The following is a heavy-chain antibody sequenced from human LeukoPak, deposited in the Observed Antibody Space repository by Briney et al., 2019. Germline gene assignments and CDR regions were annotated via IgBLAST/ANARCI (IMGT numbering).Heavy chain of an antibody. J-gene: IGHJ4*02. CDR1: GFIFRDYW. Sequence: PGGSLRLSCAASGFIFRDYWMLWVREVPGKSLIWVSRIDRDGFPTIYADSVKGRFTVSRNNARNTLYLQMNNLRDEDSAVYYCAASRWSGALDFWGKGSLVTVSS. CDR2: IDRDGFPT. CDR3: AASRWSGALDF. V-gene: IGHV3-74*01. D-gene: IGHD3-3*01.